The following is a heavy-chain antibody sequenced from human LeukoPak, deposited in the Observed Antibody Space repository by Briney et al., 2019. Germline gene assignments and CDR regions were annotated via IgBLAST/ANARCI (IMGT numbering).Heavy chain of an antibody. J-gene: IGHJ4*02. D-gene: IGHD5-18*01. CDR3: ARHYGGYSYGIFDY. Sequence: PSETLSLTCTVSDGAISIYYWSWIRQPPGKGLEWIGYVFYSGSTNSNPSLKSRVTFSVDTSKNQLSLKLRSVTAADTALYYCARHYGGYSYGIFDYWGQGTLVTVSS. V-gene: IGHV4-59*08. CDR2: VFYSGST. CDR1: DGAISIYY.